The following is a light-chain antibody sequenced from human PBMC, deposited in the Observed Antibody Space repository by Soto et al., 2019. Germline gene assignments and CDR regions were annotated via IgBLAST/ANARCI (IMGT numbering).Light chain of an antibody. V-gene: IGLV3-21*04. J-gene: IGLJ2*01. CDR2: HNN. Sequence: SYELTQPPSVSVAPGKTATIPCGGDNIGRKSVHWYQERPGQAPMVIIYHNNDRPSGIPERFSGSNSGSTATLTISRVEAGDEADYYCQVWDSSSESEIFGGGTKVTVL. CDR1: NIGRKS. CDR3: QVWDSSSESEI.